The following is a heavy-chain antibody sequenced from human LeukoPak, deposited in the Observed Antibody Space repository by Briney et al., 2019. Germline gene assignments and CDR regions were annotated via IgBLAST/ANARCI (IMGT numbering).Heavy chain of an antibody. Sequence: SVKVPCKACGRTFSSYAISWVRQPPARGLEWMGGIIPMFGPSNCEQKFEGRVTITADEARSTAYRVLSSLRSEDRAVCYCARGGIAVAGNWFDPWRQGTLVSVRS. CDR3: ARGGIAVAGNWFDP. V-gene: IGHV1-69*13. CDR1: GRTFSSYA. CDR2: IIPMFGPS. D-gene: IGHD6-19*01. J-gene: IGHJ5*02.